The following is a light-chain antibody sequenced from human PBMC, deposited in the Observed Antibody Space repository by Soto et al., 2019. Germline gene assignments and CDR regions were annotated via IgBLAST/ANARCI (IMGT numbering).Light chain of an antibody. J-gene: IGKJ1*01. CDR1: QGISRW. CDR2: QAS. V-gene: IGKV1-5*03. Sequence: DIQMTQSPSTLSASVGDRVTITCRASQGISRWLAWYQQKPGKAPNLLISQASTLESGVPSRFSGSGSGTEFTLTNSSRQPDDFATYYGQQCNDYPWTVAQGTKVESK. CDR3: QQCNDYPWT.